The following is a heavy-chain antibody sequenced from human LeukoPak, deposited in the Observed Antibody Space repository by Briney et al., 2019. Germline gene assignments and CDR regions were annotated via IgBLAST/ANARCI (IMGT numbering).Heavy chain of an antibody. D-gene: IGHD2-15*01. CDR2: IYYSGST. CDR1: GGSISSSSYY. Sequence: SETLSLTCTVSGGSISSSSYYWGWIRQPPGKGLEWIGSIYYSGSTNYNPSLKSRVTISVDTSKNQFSLKLSSVTAADTAVYYCARHRCSRGSCHSEFDPWGQGTLVTVSS. J-gene: IGHJ5*02. V-gene: IGHV4-39*01. CDR3: ARHRCSRGSCHSEFDP.